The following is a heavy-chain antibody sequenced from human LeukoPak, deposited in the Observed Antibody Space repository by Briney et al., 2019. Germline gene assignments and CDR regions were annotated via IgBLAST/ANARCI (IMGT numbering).Heavy chain of an antibody. V-gene: IGHV1-46*01. CDR3: ARDDIEYSSSSRRLFDY. J-gene: IGHJ4*02. D-gene: IGHD6-6*01. CDR1: GYTFTSYY. Sequence: GASVKVSCKASGYTFTSYYMHWVRQAPGQGLEWMGIINPSGGSTSYAQKFQGRVTMTRDTSTSTVYMELSSLRSEDTAVYYCARDDIEYSSSSRRLFDYWGQGTLVTVSS. CDR2: INPSGGST.